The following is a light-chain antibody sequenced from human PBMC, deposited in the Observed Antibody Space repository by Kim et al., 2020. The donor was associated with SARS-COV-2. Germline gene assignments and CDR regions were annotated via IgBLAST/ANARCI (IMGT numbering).Light chain of an antibody. CDR1: SSDVGGYNY. J-gene: IGLJ3*02. CDR2: DVS. Sequence: QSALTQPRSVSGSPGQSVTISCTGTSSDVGGYNYVSWYQPHPGKAPKLMIYDVSKRPSGVPDRFSGSKSGNTASLTISGLQAEDEADYYCCSYAGIYTWVFGGGTQLTVL. V-gene: IGLV2-11*01. CDR3: CSYAGIYTWV.